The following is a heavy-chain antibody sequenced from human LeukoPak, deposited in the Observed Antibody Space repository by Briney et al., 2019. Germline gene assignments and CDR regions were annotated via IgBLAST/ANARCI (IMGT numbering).Heavy chain of an antibody. D-gene: IGHD3-10*01. CDR1: GYTFTGYY. J-gene: IGHJ5*02. CDR3: ARGQGITTNWFDP. Sequence: ASVRVSCKASGYTFTGYYMHWVRQAPGQGLEWMGWINPNSGGTNYAQKFQGRVTVTRDTSISTAYMELSRLRSDDTAVYYCARGQGITTNWFDPWGQGTLVTVSS. CDR2: INPNSGGT. V-gene: IGHV1-2*02.